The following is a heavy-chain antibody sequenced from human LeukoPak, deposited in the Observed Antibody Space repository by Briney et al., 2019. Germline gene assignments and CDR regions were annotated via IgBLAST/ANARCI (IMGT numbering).Heavy chain of an antibody. CDR2: IIPIFGTA. J-gene: IGHJ5*02. V-gene: IGHV1-69*13. CDR3: AREDTAMVPVGFDP. Sequence: ASVKVSCKASGGTFSSYAISWVRQAPGQGLEWMGGIIPIFGTANYAQTLQGRVTITADESTSTAYMELSSLRSEDTAVYYCAREDTAMVPVGFDPWGQGTLVTVSS. CDR1: GGTFSSYA. D-gene: IGHD5-18*01.